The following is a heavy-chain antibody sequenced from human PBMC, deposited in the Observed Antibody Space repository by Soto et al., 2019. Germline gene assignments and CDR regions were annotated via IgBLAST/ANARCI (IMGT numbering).Heavy chain of an antibody. Sequence: EVQLLESGGGLVQPGGSLSLSCAASAFTFNNYAMSWVRQAPGKGLEWVSGIGGSGRTTYYADSVKGRFTISRDNARDTLYLQMNSLSVEDTAVYYCATLSAPVDFWGQGTLVTVSS. CDR2: IGGSGRTT. J-gene: IGHJ4*02. V-gene: IGHV3-23*01. CDR3: ATLSAPVDF. CDR1: AFTFNNYA. D-gene: IGHD6-6*01.